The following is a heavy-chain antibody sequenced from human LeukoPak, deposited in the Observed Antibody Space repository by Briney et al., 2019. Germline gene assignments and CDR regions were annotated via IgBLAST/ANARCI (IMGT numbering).Heavy chain of an antibody. CDR1: GGSISSYY. D-gene: IGHD2-2*01. V-gene: IGHV4-59*06. J-gene: IGHJ5*02. CDR2: IYYSGST. Sequence: PSETLSLTCTVSGGSISSYYWSWIRQPPGKGLEWIGYIYYSGSTYYNPSLKSRVTISVDTSKNQFSLKLSSVTAADTAVYYCAGRYCSSTSCYSFDPWGQGTLVTVSS. CDR3: AGRYCSSTSCYSFDP.